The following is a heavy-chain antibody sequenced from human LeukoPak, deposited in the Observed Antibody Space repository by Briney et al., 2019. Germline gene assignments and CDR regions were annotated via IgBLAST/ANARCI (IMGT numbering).Heavy chain of an antibody. D-gene: IGHD5-12*01. CDR3: ARDNSLGDSAWWFDP. CDR1: GYTFTNNY. CDR2: INPSGDNT. Sequence: GASVKVSCKASGYTFTNNYMHWVRQAPGQGLEWMGIINPSGDNTWYAQKFQGRVTLTRDMATSTDYMEVSSLRSEGTAVYYCARDNSLGDSAWWFDPWGQGTLVTVSS. V-gene: IGHV1-46*01. J-gene: IGHJ5*02.